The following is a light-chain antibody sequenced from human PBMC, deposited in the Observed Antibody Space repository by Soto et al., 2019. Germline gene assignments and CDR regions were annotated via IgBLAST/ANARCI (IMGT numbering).Light chain of an antibody. CDR3: QQYGSSPYT. J-gene: IGKJ2*01. V-gene: IGKV3-20*01. CDR1: PSVSRSY. CDR2: ATS. Sequence: DIVLTQSPGPLSLSPGERATLSCRASPSVSRSYLAWYQQNPGQPPSLLIYATSSRATGIPDRFSGSGSGTDFTLTISRLEPEDLAVYYGQQYGSSPYTFGQGTKLESK.